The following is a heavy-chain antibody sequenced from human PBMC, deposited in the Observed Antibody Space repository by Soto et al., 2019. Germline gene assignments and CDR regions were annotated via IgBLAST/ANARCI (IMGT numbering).Heavy chain of an antibody. CDR3: AREYCSSTSCYVDY. CDR1: GFTFSSYG. CDR2: IWYDGSNK. D-gene: IGHD2-2*01. J-gene: IGHJ4*02. V-gene: IGHV3-33*01. Sequence: PGGSLRLSCAASGFTFSSYGMHWVRQAPGKGLEWVAVIWYDGSNKYYADSVKGRFTISRDNSKNTLYLQMNSLRAEDTAVYYCAREYCSSTSCYVDYWGQGTLVTVSS.